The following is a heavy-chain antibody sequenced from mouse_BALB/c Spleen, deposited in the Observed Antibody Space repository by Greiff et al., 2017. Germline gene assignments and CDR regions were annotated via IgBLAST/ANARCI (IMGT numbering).Heavy chain of an antibody. D-gene: IGHD2-2*01. V-gene: IGHV5-9-4*01. CDR2: ISSGGSYT. J-gene: IGHJ2*01. Sequence: DVQLVESGGGLVKPGGSLKLSCAASGFTFSSYAMSWVRQSPEKRLEWVAEISSGGSYTYYPDTVTGRFTISRDNAKNTLYLEMSSLRSEDTAIYYCARDLLRFTFDYWGQGTTLTVSS. CDR3: ARDLLRFTFDY. CDR1: GFTFSSYA.